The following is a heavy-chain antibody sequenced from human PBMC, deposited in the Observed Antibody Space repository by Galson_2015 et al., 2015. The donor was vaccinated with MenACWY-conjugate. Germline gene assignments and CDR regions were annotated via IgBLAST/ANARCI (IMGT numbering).Heavy chain of an antibody. CDR3: VEGRPWLVH. Sequence: SLRLSCAASGFTFSDYGMSWVRQAPGRGPEWVSGISGSGSRTFYADSVKGRFTISRDNSKKTLSLQMNSLGAEDTAVYHCVEGRPWLVHGGQGTLVTVSS. CDR1: GFTFSDYG. CDR2: ISGSGSRT. V-gene: IGHV3-23*01. D-gene: IGHD6-19*01. J-gene: IGHJ4*02.